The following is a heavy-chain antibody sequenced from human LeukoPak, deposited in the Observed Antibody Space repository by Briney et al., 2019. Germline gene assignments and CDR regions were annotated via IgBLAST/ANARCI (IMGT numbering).Heavy chain of an antibody. Sequence: ASVKVSCKASGYTFTRYVLSWVRQAPGQGLDWMGWISAYNGNTNYAQKLQGRVTMTTDTSTSTDYMELRSLRSDDTAVYYCARDTALAVTLDYWGQGTLVTVSS. J-gene: IGHJ4*02. V-gene: IGHV1-18*01. D-gene: IGHD4-17*01. CDR2: ISAYNGNT. CDR1: GYTFTRYV. CDR3: ARDTALAVTLDY.